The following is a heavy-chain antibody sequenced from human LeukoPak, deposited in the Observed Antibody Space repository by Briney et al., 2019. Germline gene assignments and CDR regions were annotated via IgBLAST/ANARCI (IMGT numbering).Heavy chain of an antibody. CDR1: GFTFSSYA. Sequence: GGSLRLSCAASGFTFSSYAMHWVRQAPGKGLEWVAVISYDGSNKYYADSVRGRFTISRDNSKNTLYLQMNSLRTEDTAVHYCARISPGYFDYWGQGTLVTVSS. J-gene: IGHJ4*02. CDR3: ARISPGYFDY. CDR2: ISYDGSNK. V-gene: IGHV3-30*04.